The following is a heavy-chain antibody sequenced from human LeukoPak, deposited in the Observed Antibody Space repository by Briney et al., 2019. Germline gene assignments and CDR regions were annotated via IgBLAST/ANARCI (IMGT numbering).Heavy chain of an antibody. CDR1: GGSFSGYY. V-gene: IGHV4-34*01. J-gene: IGHJ4*02. Sequence: PSETLSLTCAVSGGSFSGYYWSWIRQPPGKGLEWIGEINHSGSTNYNPSLKSRVTISVDTSKNQFSLKLSSVTAADTAVYYCARGRTAKHFDYWGQGTLVTVSS. CDR3: ARGRTAKHFDY. D-gene: IGHD2-21*02. CDR2: INHSGST.